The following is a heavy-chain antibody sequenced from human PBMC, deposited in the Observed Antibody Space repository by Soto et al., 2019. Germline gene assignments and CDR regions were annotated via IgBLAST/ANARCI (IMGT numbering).Heavy chain of an antibody. CDR1: GFTFSSYS. CDR2: ISSSSSYI. J-gene: IGHJ6*02. D-gene: IGHD4-17*01. Sequence: GGSLRLSCAASGFTFSSYSMNWVRQAPGKGLEWVSSISSSSSYIYYADSVKGRFTISRDNAKNSLYLQMNSLRAEDTAVYYCKCGGKTTVTTSTYYYYGMDVWGQGTTVTVSS. V-gene: IGHV3-21*01. CDR3: KCGGKTTVTTSTYYYYGMDV.